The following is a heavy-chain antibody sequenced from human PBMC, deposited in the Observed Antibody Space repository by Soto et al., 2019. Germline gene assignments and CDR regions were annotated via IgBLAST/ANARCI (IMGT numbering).Heavy chain of an antibody. D-gene: IGHD3-22*01. CDR2: IYYSGST. Sequence: SETLSLTCSVSGGSISSGDYYWSWIRQPPGTGLEWIGYIYYSGSTYYNPSLESRVTISVDTSKNQFSLKLSSVTAADTAVYYCARADSSGYPYFDYWGRGSLVTVSS. CDR1: GGSISSGDYY. CDR3: ARADSSGYPYFDY. J-gene: IGHJ4*02. V-gene: IGHV4-30-4*01.